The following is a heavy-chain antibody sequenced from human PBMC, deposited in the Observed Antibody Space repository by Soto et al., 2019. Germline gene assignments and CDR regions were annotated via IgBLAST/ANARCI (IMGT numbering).Heavy chain of an antibody. CDR3: ARGGQQLSFDY. V-gene: IGHV1-3*01. Sequence: GXSVKVAFNASGYTFTSYAMHLVRQAPGQRLEWMGWINAGNGNTKYSQKFQGRVTITRDTSASTAYMELSSLRSEDTAVYYCARGGQQLSFDYWGQGTLVTVSS. CDR1: GYTFTSYA. D-gene: IGHD6-13*01. J-gene: IGHJ4*02. CDR2: INAGNGNT.